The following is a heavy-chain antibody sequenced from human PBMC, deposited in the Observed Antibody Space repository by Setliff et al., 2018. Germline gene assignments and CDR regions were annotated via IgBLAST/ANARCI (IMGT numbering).Heavy chain of an antibody. D-gene: IGHD3-22*01. V-gene: IGHV1-18*01. CDR3: ARINFYVSSGYYYAPDY. CDR1: GYTFTNYG. Sequence: ASVKVSCKTSGYTFTNYGITWVRQAPGQGLEWMGWINNYSFKTNYPQKFLGRVTVTTDTSTGTAYMELGSLISDDTAIYYCARINFYVSSGYYYAPDYWGPGTLVTVSS. J-gene: IGHJ4*02. CDR2: INNYSFKT.